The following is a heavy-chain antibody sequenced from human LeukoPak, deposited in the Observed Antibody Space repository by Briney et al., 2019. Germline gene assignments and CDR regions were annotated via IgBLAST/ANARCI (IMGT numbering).Heavy chain of an antibody. CDR3: ARGIYCSSTSCYGYYFDY. J-gene: IGHJ4*02. Sequence: ASVKVSCKASGYTFTSYGISWVRQAPGQGLEWMGWISAYNGNTNYAQKLQGRVTMTTDTSTSTAYMELRSLRSDDTAVYYCARGIYCSSTSCYGYYFDYWGQGTLVTVSS. CDR2: ISAYNGNT. D-gene: IGHD2-2*01. V-gene: IGHV1-18*01. CDR1: GYTFTSYG.